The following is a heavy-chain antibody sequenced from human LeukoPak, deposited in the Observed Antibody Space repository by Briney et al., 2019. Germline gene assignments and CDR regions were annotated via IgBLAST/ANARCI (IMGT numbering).Heavy chain of an antibody. CDR1: GYTFSGYY. CDR2: INPNSGGT. D-gene: IGHD3-22*01. Sequence: GASVKVSCKASGYTFSGYYMHWVRQAPGQGPEWMGWINPNSGGTNYAQKFQGRVTMARDTSISTAYMELSMLRSDDTAVYYCGRDGVGYYDSSGYYYFQHWGQGTLVTVSS. J-gene: IGHJ1*01. V-gene: IGHV1-2*02. CDR3: GRDGVGYYDSSGYYYFQH.